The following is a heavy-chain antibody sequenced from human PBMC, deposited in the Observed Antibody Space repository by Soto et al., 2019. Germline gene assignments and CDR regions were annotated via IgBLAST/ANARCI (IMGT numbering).Heavy chain of an antibody. CDR3: ANAQYSSGWRPFDY. CDR1: GFTFDDYA. CDR2: ISWNSGSI. Sequence: EVQLVESGGGLVQPGRSLRLSCAASGFTFDDYAMHWVRQAPGKGLEWVSGISWNSGSICYADAVKGRFTISRDNAKNSLYLQMNSLRAEDTALYYCANAQYSSGWRPFDYWGQGTLVTVSS. J-gene: IGHJ4*02. V-gene: IGHV3-9*01. D-gene: IGHD6-19*01.